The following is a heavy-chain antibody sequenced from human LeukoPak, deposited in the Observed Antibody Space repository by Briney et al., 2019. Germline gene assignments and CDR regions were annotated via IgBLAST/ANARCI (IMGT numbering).Heavy chain of an antibody. CDR3: ARDLGEDTTMIFFDF. CDR1: GYTFTDFG. Sequence: ASVKVSCKASGYTFTDFGISWVRQAPGQGLEWMGWSSAYNGNTKYAQNVQGRVTMTADTSTDTAYMELRSLGSDDTAVYYCARDLGEDTTMIFFDFWGQGTLVTVSS. V-gene: IGHV1-18*01. J-gene: IGHJ4*02. CDR2: SSAYNGNT. D-gene: IGHD5-18*01.